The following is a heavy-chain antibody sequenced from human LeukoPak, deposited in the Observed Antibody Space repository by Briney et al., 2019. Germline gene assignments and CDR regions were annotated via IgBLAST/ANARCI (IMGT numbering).Heavy chain of an antibody. CDR1: GFTVSSNY. CDR3: AKSVWFGDLDY. Sequence: GGSLRLSCAASGFTVSSNYMSWVRQAPGKGLEWVAVISYDGSNKYYADSVKGRFTISRDNSKNTLYLQMNSLRAEDTAVYYCAKSVWFGDLDYWGQGTLVTVSS. D-gene: IGHD3-10*01. V-gene: IGHV3-30*18. J-gene: IGHJ4*02. CDR2: ISYDGSNK.